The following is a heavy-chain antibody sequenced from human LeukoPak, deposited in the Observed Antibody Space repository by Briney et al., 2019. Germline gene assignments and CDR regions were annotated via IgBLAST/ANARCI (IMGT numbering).Heavy chain of an antibody. CDR1: GYTFTSYG. J-gene: IGHJ4*02. CDR3: ARLGSGYDSSGYYHYYFDY. D-gene: IGHD3-22*01. CDR2: ISAYNGNT. V-gene: IGHV1-18*01. Sequence: ASVKVSCKASGYTFTSYGISWVRQAPGQGLEWMGWISAYNGNTNYAQKIQGTVTMTTDPSTSTAYMELRSLRSDDTAVYYCARLGSGYDSSGYYHYYFDYWGQGTLVTVSS.